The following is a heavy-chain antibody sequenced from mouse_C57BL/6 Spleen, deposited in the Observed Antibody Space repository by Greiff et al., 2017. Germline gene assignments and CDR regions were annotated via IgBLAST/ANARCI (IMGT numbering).Heavy chain of an antibody. J-gene: IGHJ3*01. Sequence: EVKLVESGGDLVKPGGSLKLSCAASGFTFSSYGMSWVRQTPDKRLEWVATISSGGSYTYYPDSVKGRFTISRDNAKNTLYLQMSSLKSEDTAMYYCARHEGGDYQSSFAYWGQGTLVTVSA. CDR3: ARHEGGDYQSSFAY. V-gene: IGHV5-6*01. CDR1: GFTFSSYG. CDR2: ISSGGSYT. D-gene: IGHD2-4*01.